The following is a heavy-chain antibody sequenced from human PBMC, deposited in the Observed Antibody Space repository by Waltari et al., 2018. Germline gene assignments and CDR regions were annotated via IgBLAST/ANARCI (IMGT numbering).Heavy chain of an antibody. V-gene: IGHV3-74*01. Sequence: EVQLVESGGGLVQSGGSLRLSCGASGFTFRNHWMHWVRQAPGKGLLWVSRIKRDGTGTSHADSGKGRFTMSRDNAKNTLYLQMNSLRVEDTAVYYCTRDSGQGLDFWGQGTLVTVSS. D-gene: IGHD3-10*01. CDR1: GFTFRNHW. J-gene: IGHJ4*02. CDR2: IKRDGTGT. CDR3: TRDSGQGLDF.